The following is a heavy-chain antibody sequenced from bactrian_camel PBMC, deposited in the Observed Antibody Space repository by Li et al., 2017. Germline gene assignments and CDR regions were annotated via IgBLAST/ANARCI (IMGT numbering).Heavy chain of an antibody. V-gene: IGHV3S6*01. J-gene: IGHJ4*01. Sequence: HVQLVESGGGSVQPGGSLRLSCVVSGNTYTKYSMAWFRQAPGKGLEWVSSMHSDGSHIYYADSVKGRFTISRDNAKNKVDLQMNSLKSEDTALYYCVPDGIWYGGGCGNWGQGTQVTVS. CDR1: GNTYTKYS. CDR2: MHSDGSHI. D-gene: IGHD6*01. CDR3: VPDGIWYGGGCGN.